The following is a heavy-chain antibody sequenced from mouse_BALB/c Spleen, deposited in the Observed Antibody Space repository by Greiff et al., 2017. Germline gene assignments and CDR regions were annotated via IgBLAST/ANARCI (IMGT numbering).Heavy chain of an antibody. V-gene: IGHV1-5*01. J-gene: IGHJ4*01. D-gene: IGHD2-14*01. CDR3: TMGGYHEEAMDY. CDR2: IYPGNSDT. CDR1: GYTFTSYW. Sequence: EVQLQQSGTVLARPGASVKMSCKASGYTFTSYWMHWVKQRPGQGLEWIGAIYPGNSDTSYNQKFKGKAKLTAVTSTSTAYMELSSLTNEDSAVYYCTMGGYHEEAMDYWGQGTSVTVSS.